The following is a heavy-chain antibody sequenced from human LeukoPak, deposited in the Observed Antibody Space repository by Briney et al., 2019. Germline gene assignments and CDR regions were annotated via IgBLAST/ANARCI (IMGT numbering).Heavy chain of an antibody. D-gene: IGHD2-2*02. CDR2: IYPGDSDT. J-gene: IGHJ5*02. Sequence: GESLKISCKGSGYSFTSYWSGWVRQMPGKGLEWMGIIYPGDSDTRYSPSFQGQVTISADKSISTAYLQWSSLKASDTAMYYCARSTDIVVVPAAIRGDGFDPWGQGTLVTVSS. CDR3: ARSTDIVVVPAAIRGDGFDP. V-gene: IGHV5-51*01. CDR1: GYSFTSYW.